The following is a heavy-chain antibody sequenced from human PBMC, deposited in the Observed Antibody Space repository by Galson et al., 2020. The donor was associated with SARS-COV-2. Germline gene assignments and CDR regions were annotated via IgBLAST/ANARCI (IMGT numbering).Heavy chain of an antibody. J-gene: IGHJ3*02. CDR2: ISYIGST. CDR1: GGSISSGDYF. V-gene: IGHV4-30-4*08. D-gene: IGHD3-10*01. Sequence: SETLSLTCTVPGGSISSGDYFWSWIRQSPGKGLEWIGHISYIGSTYYNPSLRSRLTISVDTSRNQFSLNLSSVTAADTAVYYCATKPVMVHGFDIWGQGTLVTVSS. CDR3: ATKPVMVHGFDI.